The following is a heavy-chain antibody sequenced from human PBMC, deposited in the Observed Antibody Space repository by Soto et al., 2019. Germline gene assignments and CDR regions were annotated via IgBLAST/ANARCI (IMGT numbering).Heavy chain of an antibody. V-gene: IGHV3-21*01. J-gene: IGHJ3*02. D-gene: IGHD6-13*01. CDR2: ISSSSSYI. CDR1: GFTFSSYS. Sequence: GGSLRLSCAASGFTFSSYSMNWVRQAPGKGLEWVSSISSSSSYIYYADSVKGRFTISRDNAKNSLYLQMNSLRAEDTAVYYCARVEQQRDAFDIWGQGTMVTVSS. CDR3: ARVEQQRDAFDI.